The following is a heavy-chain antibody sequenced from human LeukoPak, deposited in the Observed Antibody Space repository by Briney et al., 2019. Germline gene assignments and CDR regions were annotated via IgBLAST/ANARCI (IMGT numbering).Heavy chain of an antibody. D-gene: IGHD4-17*01. CDR3: ARHSIHDYGDYDY. Sequence: KPSETLSLTCTVAGGSISSSNYYWGWIRQPPGKGLEWIGSIYYSGSTYYNPSLKSRVTISADTSKNQFSLKLSSVTAADTAVYYCARHSIHDYGDYDYWGQGTLVTVSS. CDR1: GGSISSSNYY. V-gene: IGHV4-39*01. CDR2: IYYSGST. J-gene: IGHJ4*02.